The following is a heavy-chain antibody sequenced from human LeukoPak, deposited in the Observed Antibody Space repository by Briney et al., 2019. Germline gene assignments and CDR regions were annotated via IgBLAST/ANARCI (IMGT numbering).Heavy chain of an antibody. Sequence: GGSLRLSCAASGFTFSSYSMNWVRQAPGKGLEWVSSISSSSSYIYYADSVKGRFTISRDNAKNSLYLQMNSLRAEDTAVYYCARAGYYYDSSGYFFDYWGQGTLVTVSS. D-gene: IGHD3-22*01. CDR3: ARAGYYYDSSGYFFDY. J-gene: IGHJ4*02. CDR1: GFTFSSYS. CDR2: ISSSSSYI. V-gene: IGHV3-21*01.